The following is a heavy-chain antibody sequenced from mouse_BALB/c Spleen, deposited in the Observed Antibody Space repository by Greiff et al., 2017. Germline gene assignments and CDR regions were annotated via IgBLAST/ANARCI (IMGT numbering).Heavy chain of an antibody. CDR2: ISYSGST. CDR1: GYSITSDYA. Sequence: EVLLVESGPGLVKPSQSLSLTCTVTGYSITSDYAWNWIRQFPGNKLEWTGYISYSGSTSYNPSLKSRISITRDTSKNQFFLQLNSVTTEDTATYYCARDEYDNVYAMDYRGQGTSVTVSP. J-gene: IGHJ4*01. D-gene: IGHD2-4*01. CDR3: ARDEYDNVYAMDY. V-gene: IGHV3-2*02.